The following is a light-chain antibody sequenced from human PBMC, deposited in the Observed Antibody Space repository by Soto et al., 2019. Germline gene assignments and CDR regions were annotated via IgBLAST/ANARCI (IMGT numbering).Light chain of an antibody. J-gene: IGLJ1*01. V-gene: IGLV2-14*01. CDR3: SSYTSSSTPG. CDR2: DVS. CDR1: SSDVGGYNY. Sequence: QSALTQPASVSGSPGQSITISCTGTSSDVGGYNYVSWYQQHPGKAPKLMIYDVSNRPSGVSNRFSGSKSGNTASLTISGLQAEEEADYFCSSYTSSSTPGFGTGTKLTVL.